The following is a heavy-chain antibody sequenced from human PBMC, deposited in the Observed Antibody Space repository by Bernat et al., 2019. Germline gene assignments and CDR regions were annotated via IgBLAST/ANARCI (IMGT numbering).Heavy chain of an antibody. CDR2: INSDGSST. V-gene: IGHV3-74*01. CDR1: GFTFSSYW. Sequence: EVQLVESGGGLVQPGGSLRLSCAASGFTFSSYWMHWVRQAPGKGLVWVSRINSDGSSTSYADSVKGRFTISRDNSKNTLYLQMNSLRAEDTAVYYCAKAMAGHWYFDLWGRGTLVTVSS. J-gene: IGHJ2*01. D-gene: IGHD6-19*01. CDR3: AKAMAGHWYFDL.